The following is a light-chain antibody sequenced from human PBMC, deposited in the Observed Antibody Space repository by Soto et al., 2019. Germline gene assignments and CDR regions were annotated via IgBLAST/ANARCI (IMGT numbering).Light chain of an antibody. CDR1: QSVSSGH. Sequence: DIVLTQSPGTLSLSPGERASLSCRASQSVSSGHLAWYQQKPGQAPRLLIYGASSRATGIPDRFSGSGSGTDFTLTISRLEPEDYAVYYCQQYGHSLWTSVYRSKVDIK. J-gene: IGKJ1*01. CDR2: GAS. V-gene: IGKV3-20*01. CDR3: QQYGHSLWT.